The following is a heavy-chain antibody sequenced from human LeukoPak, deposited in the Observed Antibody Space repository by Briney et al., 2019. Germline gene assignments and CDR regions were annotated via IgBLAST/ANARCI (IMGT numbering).Heavy chain of an antibody. V-gene: IGHV4-39*01. CDR2: IFYSGST. J-gene: IGHJ4*02. D-gene: IGHD6-13*01. Sequence: SETLSLTCTVFGGSISSMSDYWGWIRQPPRKGLEWIGSIFYSGSTDYNPSLKSRVTISIDTSNNLFSLQLSFVTAADTAVYYCARLGGSSWEHYWGQGTLVTVSS. CDR3: ARLGGSSWEHY. CDR1: GGSISSMSDY.